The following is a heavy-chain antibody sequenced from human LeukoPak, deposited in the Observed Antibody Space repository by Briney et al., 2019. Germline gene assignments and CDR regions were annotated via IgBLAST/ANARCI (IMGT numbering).Heavy chain of an antibody. Sequence: ASVKVSCKASGYTFTDYYMHWVRQAPGQGLEWMGWINPNSGGTNYAQKFQGRVTMTRDTSISTAYMELSRLRSDDTAVYYCAGVKGGGHCSGGSCYPHYWGQGTLVTVSS. D-gene: IGHD2-15*01. CDR1: GYTFTDYY. V-gene: IGHV1-2*02. CDR3: AGVKGGGHCSGGSCYPHY. CDR2: INPNSGGT. J-gene: IGHJ4*02.